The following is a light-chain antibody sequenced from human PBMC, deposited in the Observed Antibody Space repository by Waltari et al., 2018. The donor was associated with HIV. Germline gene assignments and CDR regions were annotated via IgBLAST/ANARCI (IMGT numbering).Light chain of an antibody. CDR3: QAWDSGTGV. CDR2: QDD. CDR1: KLDDKS. Sequence: SYELTQPPSVSVSPGQAAPITCSGDKLDDKSVCWYQQKPGRSPVLVIYQDDKRLSGIPDRFSGANSGNTATLTISGTQTMDEADYYCQAWDSGTGVFGTGTTVTVL. V-gene: IGLV3-1*01. J-gene: IGLJ1*01.